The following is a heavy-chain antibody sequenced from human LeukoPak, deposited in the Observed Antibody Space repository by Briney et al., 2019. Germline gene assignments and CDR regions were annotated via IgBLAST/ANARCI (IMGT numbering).Heavy chain of an antibody. CDR3: ARRYGDYYYNYMDV. Sequence: GGSLRLSCAASEFTFSSYAMSWVRQAPGKGLEWVSTISGSGGSTYFADLVKGRFTISRDNSKNTLYLQMNSLSAEDTAVYYCARRYGDYYYNYMDVWGKGTTVTVSS. V-gene: IGHV3-23*01. D-gene: IGHD4-17*01. CDR1: EFTFSSYA. CDR2: ISGSGGST. J-gene: IGHJ6*03.